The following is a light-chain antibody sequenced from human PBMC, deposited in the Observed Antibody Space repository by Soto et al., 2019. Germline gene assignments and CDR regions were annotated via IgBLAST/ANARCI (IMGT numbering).Light chain of an antibody. V-gene: IGLV2-14*01. Sequence: QSALTQPASVSGSPGQSITISCSGTNSDIGGFHYVSWYQQHPGKAPKLMIYEVTNRPSGVSKRFSGSKSGNTASLTISGLQAEDEADYYCSSNTTSRSWVFGGGTKLTVL. CDR3: SSNTTSRSWV. J-gene: IGLJ3*02. CDR1: NSDIGGFHY. CDR2: EVT.